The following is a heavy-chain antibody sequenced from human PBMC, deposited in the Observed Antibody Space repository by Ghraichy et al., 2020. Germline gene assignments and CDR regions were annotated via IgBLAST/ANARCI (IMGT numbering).Heavy chain of an antibody. D-gene: IGHD6-13*01. J-gene: IGHJ6*02. Sequence: ASVKVSCKASGYTFTGYYMHWVRQAPGQVLEWMGWINPNSGGTNYAQKFQGRVTMTRDTSISTAYMELSRLRSDDTAVYYCARDMGRPGSSSWSYYYYYGMDVWGQGTTVTVSS. CDR2: INPNSGGT. CDR3: ARDMGRPGSSSWSYYYYYGMDV. CDR1: GYTFTGYY. V-gene: IGHV1-2*02.